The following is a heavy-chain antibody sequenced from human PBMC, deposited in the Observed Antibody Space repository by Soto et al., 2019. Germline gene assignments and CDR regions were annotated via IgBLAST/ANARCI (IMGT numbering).Heavy chain of an antibody. J-gene: IGHJ4*02. D-gene: IGHD6-13*01. CDR2: ISVYNGYI. CDR3: ASVAGIAAAGTEFDY. V-gene: IGHV1-18*01. Sequence: GASVKVSCKASGYTFTSYGISWVRQAPGQGLEWMGWISVYNGYINYAQRLQGRVTMTTVTSTSTAYMELRSLRSDDTVVYYCASVAGIAAAGTEFDYWGQGTLVTVSS. CDR1: GYTFTSYG.